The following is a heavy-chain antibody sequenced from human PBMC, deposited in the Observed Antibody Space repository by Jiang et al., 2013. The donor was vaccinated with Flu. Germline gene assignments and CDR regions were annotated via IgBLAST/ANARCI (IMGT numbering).Heavy chain of an antibody. V-gene: IGHV1-3*01. J-gene: IGHJ6*01. CDR2: INGGNGQT. CDR3: ARHFGLVKEYFYYYGMDV. D-gene: IGHD2/OR15-2a*01. CDR1: GYTFDTYS. Sequence: SGAEVKTPGASVKISCKTSGYTFDTYSIHWVRQAAGQGLEWMGWINGGNGQTKYSEKFRGRVTITRDTSANTAYMEMSRLKSEDTAVYYCARHFGLVKEYFYYYGMDVWGQGTTVT.